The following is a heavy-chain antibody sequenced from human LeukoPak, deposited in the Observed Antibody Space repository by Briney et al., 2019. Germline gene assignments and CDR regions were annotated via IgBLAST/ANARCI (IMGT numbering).Heavy chain of an antibody. D-gene: IGHD3-22*01. CDR2: ISSSGSTI. CDR1: GFTFSDYY. CDR3: ARDILHDSSGCYYGPHLGY. V-gene: IGHV3-11*01. Sequence: GGSLRLSCAASGFTFSDYYMSWIRQAPGKGLEWGSYISSSGSTIYYADSVKGRFTISRDNAKNSLYLQMNSLRAEDTAVYYCARDILHDSSGCYYGPHLGYWGQGTLVTVSS. J-gene: IGHJ4*02.